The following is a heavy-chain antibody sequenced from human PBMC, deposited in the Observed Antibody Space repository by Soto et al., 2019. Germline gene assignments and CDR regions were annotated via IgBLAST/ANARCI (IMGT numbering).Heavy chain of an antibody. CDR3: AKDLAVWEVLPYYYGMDV. CDR2: ISGSGGST. D-gene: IGHD1-26*01. Sequence: GGSLRLSCAASGFTFSSYAMSWVRQAPGKGLEWVSAISGSGGSTYYADSVKGRFTISRDNSKNTLYLQMNSLRAEDTAVYYCAKDLAVWEVLPYYYGMDVWGQGTTVTVSS. CDR1: GFTFSSYA. V-gene: IGHV3-23*01. J-gene: IGHJ6*02.